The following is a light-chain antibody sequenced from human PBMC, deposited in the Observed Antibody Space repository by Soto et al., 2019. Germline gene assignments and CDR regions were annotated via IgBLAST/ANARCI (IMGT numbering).Light chain of an antibody. J-gene: IGLJ1*01. Sequence: QSVLTQPPSGSGSPGQSVSISCTGTSSDVGGYNYVSWYQLHPGKAPKLIIYEVSKRPSGVPDRFSGSKSGNTASLTVSGLQADDEADYYCNSYGGSNNYVFGTGTKVTVL. CDR2: EVS. V-gene: IGLV2-8*01. CDR1: SSDVGGYNY. CDR3: NSYGGSNNYV.